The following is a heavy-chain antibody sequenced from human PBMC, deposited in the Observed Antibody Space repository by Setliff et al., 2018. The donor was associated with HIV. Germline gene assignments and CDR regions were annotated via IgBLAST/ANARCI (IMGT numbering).Heavy chain of an antibody. D-gene: IGHD3-22*01. J-gene: IGHJ4*02. V-gene: IGHV3-20*03. Sequence: WVRQTPGKGLEWVSGINWKGGSTGYADSVKGRFTISRDNSKKTLYLQMNSLRAEDTAVYYCAGDPGGDTSGYLIYYYDYWGQGTLVTVSS. CDR3: AGDPGGDTSGYLIYYYDY. CDR2: INWKGGST.